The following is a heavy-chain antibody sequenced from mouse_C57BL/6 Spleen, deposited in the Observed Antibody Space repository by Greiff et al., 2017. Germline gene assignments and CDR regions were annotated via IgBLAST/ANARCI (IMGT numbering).Heavy chain of an antibody. CDR3: ARDGYYGSSYDY. CDR1: GYTFTSYW. V-gene: IGHV1-55*01. J-gene: IGHJ2*01. Sequence: QVHVKQPGAELVKPGASVKMSCKASGYTFTSYWITWVKQRPGQGLEWIGDIYPGSGSTNYNEKFKSKATLTVDTSSSTAYMQLSSLTSEDSAVYYCARDGYYGSSYDYWGQGTTLTVSS. D-gene: IGHD1-1*01. CDR2: IYPGSGST.